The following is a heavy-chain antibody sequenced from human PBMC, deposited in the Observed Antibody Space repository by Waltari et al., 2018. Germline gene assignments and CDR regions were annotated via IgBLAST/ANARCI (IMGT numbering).Heavy chain of an antibody. J-gene: IGHJ4*02. Sequence: EVQLVESGGGLIQPGGSLRLSCAASGFTVSSNYMSWVRQAPGKGLEWVPVIYSGGSTYYAYSVKGRFTISRDNSKNTLYLQMNSLRAEDTALYYCARAFYDYIWGSLGYWGQGTLVTVSS. CDR2: IYSGGST. D-gene: IGHD3-16*01. CDR3: ARAFYDYIWGSLGY. V-gene: IGHV3-53*01. CDR1: GFTVSSNY.